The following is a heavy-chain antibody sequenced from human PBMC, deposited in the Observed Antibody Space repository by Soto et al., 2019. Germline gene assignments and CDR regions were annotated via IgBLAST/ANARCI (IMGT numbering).Heavy chain of an antibody. J-gene: IGHJ4*02. CDR1: GFTFSCCA. Sequence: GGSLRLSCATSGFTFSCCAMSWVRQAPGKGLEWVSAISGSGASTYYADSVKGRFTISRDSSKNTLYLQMNSLRADDTAVYYCGRHQGYSSSSLVYWSQGTLVTVSS. CDR2: ISGSGAST. CDR3: GRHQGYSSSSLVY. D-gene: IGHD6-6*01. V-gene: IGHV3-23*01.